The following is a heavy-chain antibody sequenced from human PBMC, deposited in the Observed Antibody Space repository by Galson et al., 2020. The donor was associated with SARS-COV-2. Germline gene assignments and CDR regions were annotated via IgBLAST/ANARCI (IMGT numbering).Heavy chain of an antibody. J-gene: IGHJ4*02. V-gene: IGHV3-64D*09. CDR3: VKGYYYDSSGYYTIAFDY. CDR1: GFTFSSYA. Sequence: GESLKISCSASGFTFSSYAMHWVRQAPGKGLEYVSAISSNGGSTYYADSVKGRFTISRDNSKNTLYLQMSSLRAEDTAVYYCVKGYYYDSSGYYTIAFDYWGQGTLVTVSS. D-gene: IGHD3-22*01. CDR2: ISSNGGST.